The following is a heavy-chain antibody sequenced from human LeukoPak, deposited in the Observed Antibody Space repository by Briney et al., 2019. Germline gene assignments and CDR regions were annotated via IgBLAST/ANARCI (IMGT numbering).Heavy chain of an antibody. CDR3: ARTCHGSGSYYGR. J-gene: IGHJ4*02. Sequence: SETLSLTCTVSGGSISSGDYYWGWIRQLPGTGLEWIGYIYYSGRTYYNPSLKSRLTISIDTSKNQFSLNLKSVTAADTAVYYCARTCHGSGSYYGRWGQGTLVTVSS. V-gene: IGHV4-31*03. CDR2: IYYSGRT. CDR1: GGSISSGDYY. D-gene: IGHD3-10*01.